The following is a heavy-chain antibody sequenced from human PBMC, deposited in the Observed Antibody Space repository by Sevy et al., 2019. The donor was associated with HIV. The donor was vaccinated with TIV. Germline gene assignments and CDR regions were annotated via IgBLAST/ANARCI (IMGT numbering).Heavy chain of an antibody. Sequence: GGSLRLSCVASGFTFSNVWMSWVRQAPGKGLEWVGHFKSKTDGGTTDYAAPVRGRFTISRDDSKNTLYLQMNSLKTDDTAVYYCTTGGSLFQHWGQGTLVTVSS. V-gene: IGHV3-15*01. CDR2: FKSKTDGGTT. CDR1: GFTFSNVW. CDR3: TTGGSLFQH. J-gene: IGHJ1*01. D-gene: IGHD3-16*01.